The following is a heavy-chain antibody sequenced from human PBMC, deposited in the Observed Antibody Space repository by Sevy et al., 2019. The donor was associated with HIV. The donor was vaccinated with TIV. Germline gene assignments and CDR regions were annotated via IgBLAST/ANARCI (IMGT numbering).Heavy chain of an antibody. V-gene: IGHV3-48*01. Sequence: GGSLRLSCAASGFTFSSYSMNWVRQAPEKGLEWISFVSGNSGAINYADSVKGRVTISRDNAKNSLYLQMNSLRVDATAVYYCARDMGGSYTPRDYWGQGTLVTVSS. CDR2: VSGNSGAI. CDR1: GFTFSSYS. CDR3: ARDMGGSYTPRDY. D-gene: IGHD3-16*01. J-gene: IGHJ4*02.